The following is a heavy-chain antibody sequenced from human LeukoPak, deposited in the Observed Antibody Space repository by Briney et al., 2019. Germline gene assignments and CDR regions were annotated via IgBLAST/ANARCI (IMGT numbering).Heavy chain of an antibody. Sequence: ASVKVSCKASGGTFSSYAISWVRQAPGQGLEWMGWMNPNSGNTGYAQKFQGRVTMTRNTSISTAYMELSSLRSEDTAVYYCARGLPGYSSSWSDYWGQGTLVTVSS. V-gene: IGHV1-8*02. CDR1: GGTFSSYA. J-gene: IGHJ4*02. D-gene: IGHD6-13*01. CDR3: ARGLPGYSSSWSDY. CDR2: MNPNSGNT.